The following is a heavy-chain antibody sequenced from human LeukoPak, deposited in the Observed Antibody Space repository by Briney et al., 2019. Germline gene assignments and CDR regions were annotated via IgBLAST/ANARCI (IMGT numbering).Heavy chain of an antibody. CDR2: IYSSGTT. V-gene: IGHV4-59*01. Sequence: SETLSLTCTVSGGSISSYYWSWIRQPPGRGLEWIGYIYSSGTTNYNPSLKSRVTISVDTSKSQFSLKLSSVTAADTAVYYCARGGSGTYYHYWGQGTLVTVSS. D-gene: IGHD1-26*01. CDR3: ARGGSGTYYHY. J-gene: IGHJ4*02. CDR1: GGSISSYY.